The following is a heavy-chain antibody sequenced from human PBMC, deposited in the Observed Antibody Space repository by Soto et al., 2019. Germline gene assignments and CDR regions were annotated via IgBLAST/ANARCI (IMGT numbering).Heavy chain of an antibody. V-gene: IGHV3-7*01. D-gene: IGHD4-4*01. CDR1: GFTFSSYA. CDR2: IKQDGSEK. J-gene: IGHJ4*02. Sequence: PGGSLRLSCAASGFTFSSYAMSWVRQAPGKGLEWVANIKQDGSEKYYVDSVKGRFTISRDNAKNSLYLQMNSLRAEDTAVYYCARESFTVWDYWGQGTLVTVSS. CDR3: ARESFTVWDY.